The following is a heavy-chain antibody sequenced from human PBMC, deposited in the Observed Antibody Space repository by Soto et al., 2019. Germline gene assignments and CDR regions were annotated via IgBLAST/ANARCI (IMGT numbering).Heavy chain of an antibody. V-gene: IGHV3-23*01. CDR2: TSTSGV. CDR1: GFTFSRSA. Sequence: GGSLRLSCAASGFTFSRSAMSWVRQAPGKGLEWVSTTSTSGVYYTDSVKGRFTISRDNSKNTLYLQMNSLRVEDTAIYYCANLPTSWGQGALVTVSS. CDR3: ANLPTS. J-gene: IGHJ5*02.